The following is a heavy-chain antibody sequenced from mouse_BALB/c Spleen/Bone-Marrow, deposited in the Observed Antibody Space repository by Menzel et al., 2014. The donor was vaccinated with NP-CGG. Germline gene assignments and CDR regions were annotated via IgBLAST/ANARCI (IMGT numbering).Heavy chain of an antibody. CDR1: GYTFTDYY. J-gene: IGHJ1*01. V-gene: IGHV1-84*02. CDR2: TYPGSDNT. CDR3: ARLWYFDV. Sequence: QVQLQQSGPELVKPGTSVKISCKASGYTFTDYYINWVKQKPGQGLERIGWTYPGSDNTKYNEKFKGKATLTVDTSSTTAYMQLSSLTSEDTAVYFCARLWYFDVWGAGTTVTVSS.